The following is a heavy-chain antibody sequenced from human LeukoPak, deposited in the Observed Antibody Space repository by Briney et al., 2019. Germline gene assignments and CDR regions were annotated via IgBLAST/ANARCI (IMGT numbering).Heavy chain of an antibody. CDR3: ATEIRYWSGGRWYLAFDF. Sequence: GASMKVSCKVSGYTLTDLSIHWLRQAPGKGLEWMGGFDAEHGETIYAQKFQGRVTMTDDTSTDTAYMELSSLRSEDTAVYYCATEIRYWSGGRWYLAFDFWGQGTLVIVSS. CDR1: GYTLTDLS. V-gene: IGHV1-24*01. J-gene: IGHJ4*02. D-gene: IGHD2-15*01. CDR2: FDAEHGET.